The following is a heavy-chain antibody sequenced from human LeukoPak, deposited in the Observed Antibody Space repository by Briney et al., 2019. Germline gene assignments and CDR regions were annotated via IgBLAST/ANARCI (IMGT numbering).Heavy chain of an antibody. CDR3: ARDYRQWFRDRGYFDY. CDR2: INAGNGNT. V-gene: IGHV1-3*01. CDR1: GYTFTSYA. J-gene: IGHJ4*02. Sequence: ASVKVSCKASGYTFTSYAMHWVRQAPGQRLEWMGWINAGNGNTKYSQKFQGRVTITRDTSASTAYMELSSLRSEDTAVYYCARDYRQWFRDRGYFDYWGQGTLVTVSS. D-gene: IGHD3-10*01.